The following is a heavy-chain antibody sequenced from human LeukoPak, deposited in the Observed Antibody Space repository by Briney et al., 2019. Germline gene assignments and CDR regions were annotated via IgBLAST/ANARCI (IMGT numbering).Heavy chain of an antibody. V-gene: IGHV5-51*01. Sequence: GESLKISCKGSRYSFTSYWIGWVRQMPGKGLEWMGIIYPGDSDTRYSPSFQGQVTISADKSISTAYLQWSSLKASDTAMYYCARGAARRSYYYYYMDVWGKGTTVTVSS. J-gene: IGHJ6*03. CDR2: IYPGDSDT. CDR1: RYSFTSYW. CDR3: ARGAARRSYYYYYMDV. D-gene: IGHD6-6*01.